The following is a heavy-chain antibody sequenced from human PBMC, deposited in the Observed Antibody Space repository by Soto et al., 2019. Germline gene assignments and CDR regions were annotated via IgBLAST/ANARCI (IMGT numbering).Heavy chain of an antibody. V-gene: IGHV3-9*01. Sequence: GGSLRLSCAASGFTFDDYAMHWVRQAPGKGLEWVSGISWNSGSIGYADSVKGRFTISRDNAKNSLYLQMNSLRAEDTALYYCAKDFRPYSSGWRAHDAFDIWGQGTMVTVSS. D-gene: IGHD6-19*01. CDR2: ISWNSGSI. CDR1: GFTFDDYA. CDR3: AKDFRPYSSGWRAHDAFDI. J-gene: IGHJ3*02.